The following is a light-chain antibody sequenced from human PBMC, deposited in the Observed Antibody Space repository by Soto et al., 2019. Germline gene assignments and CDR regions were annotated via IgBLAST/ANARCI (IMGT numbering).Light chain of an antibody. CDR3: QSYDTSLSVVV. CDR2: GSS. V-gene: IGLV1-40*01. CDR1: SSNIGAGYD. J-gene: IGLJ2*01. Sequence: QSVLTQPPSVSGAPGQRVTISCTGSSSNIGAGYDVHWYQHLPGTAPKLLIYGSSNRPSGVPDRFSGSKSGTSASLAITGLQAGDEADYYCQSYDTSLSVVVFGGGTKVTVL.